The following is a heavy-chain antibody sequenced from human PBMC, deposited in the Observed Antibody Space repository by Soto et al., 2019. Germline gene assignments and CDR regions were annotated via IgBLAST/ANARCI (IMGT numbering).Heavy chain of an antibody. V-gene: IGHV3-30*03. J-gene: IGHJ4*02. CDR2: ISYDGSNK. CDR3: ATDFSGWYGSSEYGF. Sequence: QVQLVESGGGVVQPGRSLRLSCAASGFTFSSSGIHWVRQAPGKGLEWVAVISYDGSNKYYVYSVKGRFTISRDNSKNTLYLQMNSLRAEDTAVYYCATDFSGWYGSSEYGFWGQGTLVTVSS. CDR1: GFTFSSSG. D-gene: IGHD6-19*01.